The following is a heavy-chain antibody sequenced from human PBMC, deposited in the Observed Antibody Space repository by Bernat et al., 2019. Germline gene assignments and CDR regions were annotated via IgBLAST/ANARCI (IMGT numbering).Heavy chain of an antibody. V-gene: IGHV4-39*01. CDR3: ARISSGWPNGFDY. Sequence: QLQLQESGPGLVKPSETLSLTCTVSGYSISSSSYHWAWIRQPPGKGLEWIGSIYYSGSTYYNPSRESRVTISVDTSKNQFTLKLNSVTAADTAVYYCARISSGWPNGFDYWGQGTMVTVSS. CDR1: GYSISSSSYH. J-gene: IGHJ4*02. CDR2: IYYSGST. D-gene: IGHD6-19*01.